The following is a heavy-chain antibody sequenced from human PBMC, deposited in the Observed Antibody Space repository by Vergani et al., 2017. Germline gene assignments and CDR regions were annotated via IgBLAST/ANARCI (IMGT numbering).Heavy chain of an antibody. J-gene: IGHJ4*02. V-gene: IGHV3-23*01. CDR1: GFTFSSYA. D-gene: IGHD3-3*01. CDR3: AKGGGQKNYDFWSGYFGGSFDY. Sequence: EVQLLESGGGLVQPGGSLRLSCAASGFTFSSYAMSWVRQAPGKGLEWVSAISGSGGSTYYADSVKGRFTISRDNSKTTLYLQMNSLRAEDTAVYYCAKGGGQKNYDFWSGYFGGSFDYWGQGTLVTVSS. CDR2: ISGSGGST.